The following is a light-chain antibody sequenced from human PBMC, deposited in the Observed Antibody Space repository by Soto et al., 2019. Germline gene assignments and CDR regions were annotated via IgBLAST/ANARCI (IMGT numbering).Light chain of an antibody. Sequence: EIVVTQSPATLSLSPGERATLSCRTSQSVGSYLAWYQKKPGKAPRLLIYDASNRATGIPARFSGSGSGRDLTPTISGLEPEDFAVYSCQQRSTWPPLSFGGGTQVEIK. CDR1: QSVGSY. CDR3: QQRSTWPPLS. V-gene: IGKV3-11*02. CDR2: DAS. J-gene: IGKJ4*01.